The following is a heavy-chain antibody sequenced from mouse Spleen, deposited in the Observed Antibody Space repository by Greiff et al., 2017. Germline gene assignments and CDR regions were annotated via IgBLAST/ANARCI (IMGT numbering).Heavy chain of an antibody. CDR2: IWTGGGT. J-gene: IGHJ4*01. CDR1: GFSLTSYG. Sequence: VQLVESGPGLVAPSQSLSITCTVSGFSLTSYGVHWVRQPPGKGLEWLGVIWTGGGTNYNSALKSRLSISKDNSKSQVFLKMNSLQTDDTARYYCARNEGGLRRGPHAMDYWGQGTSVTVSS. D-gene: IGHD2-4*01. CDR3: ARNEGGLRRGPHAMDY. V-gene: IGHV2-9-1*01.